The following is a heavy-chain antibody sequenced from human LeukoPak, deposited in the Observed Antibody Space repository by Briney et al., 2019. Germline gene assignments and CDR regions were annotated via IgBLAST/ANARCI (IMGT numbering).Heavy chain of an antibody. D-gene: IGHD2-21*01. CDR3: ALIRAYCRT. Sequence: PSETLSLSCTVSGGSISGSSYYWGWIRQPPGKGLEWIGSIYYRGSTYYNPTLKSRVTVSVDTSKNQFSLKLSPVTAADTAVYYCALIRAYCRTWGQGTLVTVSS. CDR1: GGSISGSSYY. CDR2: IYYRGST. V-gene: IGHV4-39*01. J-gene: IGHJ5*02.